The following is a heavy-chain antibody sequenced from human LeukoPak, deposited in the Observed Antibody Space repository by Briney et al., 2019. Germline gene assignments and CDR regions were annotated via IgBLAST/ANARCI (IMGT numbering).Heavy chain of an antibody. CDR2: INSSSRYL. D-gene: IGHD4/OR15-4a*01. CDR3: AKGSTMVEYQYGAFDI. J-gene: IGHJ3*02. CDR1: GFTLSSHN. V-gene: IGHV3-21*04. Sequence: GGSLRLSFSAPGFTLSSHNMNWIRQAPAKGLEWIASINSSSRYLYYSDSVKGRCTISRDNAKKSLYLQMNSLRSEDTALYSCAKGSTMVEYQYGAFDIWGQGTMVTVSS.